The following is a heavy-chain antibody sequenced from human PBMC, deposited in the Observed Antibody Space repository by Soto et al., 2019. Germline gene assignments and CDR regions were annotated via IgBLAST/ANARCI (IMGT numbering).Heavy chain of an antibody. CDR3: ARDSYADGWFDP. D-gene: IGHD3-16*01. CDR2: MNPNSGNT. V-gene: IGHV1-8*01. CDR1: GYTFTSYD. Sequence: GPSVKVSCKASGYTFTSYDINWVRQATGQGLEWMGWMNPNSGNTGYAQKFQGRVTMTRNTSISTAYMELSSLRSEDTAVYYCARDSYADGWFDPWGQGTLVTVSS. J-gene: IGHJ5*02.